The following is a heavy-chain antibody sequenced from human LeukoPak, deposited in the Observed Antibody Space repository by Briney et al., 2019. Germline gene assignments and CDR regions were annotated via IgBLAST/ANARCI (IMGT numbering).Heavy chain of an antibody. V-gene: IGHV4-59*01. CDR1: GGSISSYY. J-gene: IGHJ6*02. CDR3: ARDGCRYGMDV. CDR2: IYYSGST. Sequence: SETLSLTCTVSGGSISSYYWSWIRQPPGKGLEWIGYIYYSGSTNYNPPLKSRVTISVDTSKNQFSLKLSSVTAADTAVYYCARDGCRYGMDVWGQGTTVTVSS. D-gene: IGHD6-19*01.